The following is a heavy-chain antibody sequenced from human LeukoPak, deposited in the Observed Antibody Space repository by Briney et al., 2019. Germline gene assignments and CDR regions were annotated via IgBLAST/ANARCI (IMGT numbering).Heavy chain of an antibody. CDR3: ASLGVAAAPYYYYYGVDV. V-gene: IGHV1-8*01. J-gene: IGHJ6*02. CDR1: GYTFTSYD. Sequence: ASVKVSCKASGYTFTSYDINWVRQATGQGLEWMGWMNPNSGNTGYAQKFQGRVTMTRNTSISTAYMELSSLRSEDTAVYYCASLGVAAAPYYYYYGVDVWGQGTTVTVSS. D-gene: IGHD6-13*01. CDR2: MNPNSGNT.